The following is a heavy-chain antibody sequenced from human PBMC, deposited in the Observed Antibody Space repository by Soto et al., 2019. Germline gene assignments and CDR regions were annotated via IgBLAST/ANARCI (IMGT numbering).Heavy chain of an antibody. D-gene: IGHD1-26*01. Sequence: GPRTHSCGAAGLTFSSSGMSWVRQAPGKGPEWVSTISGDGVTTNYPDSVKGRFTVSRDNSNSRLYLQMSSLRVDDTAVYHCAKGGGNYRPFDSWGQGTQATV. V-gene: IGHV3-23*01. CDR1: GLTFSSSG. J-gene: IGHJ4*02. CDR2: ISGDGVTT. CDR3: AKGGGNYRPFDS.